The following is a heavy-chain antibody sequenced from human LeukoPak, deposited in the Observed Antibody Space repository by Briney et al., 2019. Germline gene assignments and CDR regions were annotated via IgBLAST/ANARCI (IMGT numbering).Heavy chain of an antibody. V-gene: IGHV4-34*01. Sequence: SETLSLTCTVSGGSISSGGYYWSWIRQPPGKGLEWIGEINHSGSTNYNPSPKSRVTISVDTSKNQFSLKLSSVTAADTAVYYCARYGWYYYYGMDVWGQGTTVTVSS. CDR3: ARYGWYYYYGMDV. J-gene: IGHJ6*02. D-gene: IGHD2-8*02. CDR2: INHSGST. CDR1: GGSISSGGYY.